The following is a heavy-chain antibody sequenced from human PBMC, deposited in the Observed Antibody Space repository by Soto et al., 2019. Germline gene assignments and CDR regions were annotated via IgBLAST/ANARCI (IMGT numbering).Heavy chain of an antibody. CDR1: GYTFSNYY. Sequence: QVQLVQSGAEVKKPGASVTVSCKASGYTFSNYYIHWVRQAPGQGLEWMGIINPNGGSTTYAQKFQGRDTITWDTATNTVYMELSSLTSEVTALYYCARDGWFSALRIPFGLDVWCQGTRVTVSS. CDR2: INPNGGST. D-gene: IGHD3-3*01. CDR3: ARDGWFSALRIPFGLDV. J-gene: IGHJ6*02. V-gene: IGHV1-46*01.